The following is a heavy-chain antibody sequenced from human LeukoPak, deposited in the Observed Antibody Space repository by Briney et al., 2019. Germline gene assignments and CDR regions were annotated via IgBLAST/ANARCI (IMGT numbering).Heavy chain of an antibody. CDR1: GGSISIYY. D-gene: IGHD2-21*02. CDR2: IYTSGST. Sequence: SETLSLTCSVSGGSISIYYWSWIRQPAGKGLEWIGRIYTSGSTNYNPSLKSRVTMSVDTSRNQFSLRLTSVTAADTAVYYCARGGDCPDYWAQGTLVTVSS. CDR3: ARGGDCPDY. V-gene: IGHV4-4*07. J-gene: IGHJ4*02.